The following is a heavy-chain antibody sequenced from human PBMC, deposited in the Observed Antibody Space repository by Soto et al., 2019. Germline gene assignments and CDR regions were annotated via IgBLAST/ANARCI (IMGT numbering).Heavy chain of an antibody. CDR2: ISAYNGST. J-gene: IGHJ6*02. CDR1: GYTFTSYG. D-gene: IGHD2-21*02. Sequence: ASVKISCKASGYTFTSYGISWVRQAPGQGLEWMGWISAYNGSTNYAQKLQGRVTMTTDTSTSTAYMELRSLRSDDTAVYYCAREHIVVVTAIKPINYGMDVWGQGTTVTVSS. CDR3: AREHIVVVTAIKPINYGMDV. V-gene: IGHV1-18*04.